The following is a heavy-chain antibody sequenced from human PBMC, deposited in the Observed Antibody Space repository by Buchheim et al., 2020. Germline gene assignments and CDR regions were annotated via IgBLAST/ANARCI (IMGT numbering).Heavy chain of an antibody. V-gene: IGHV4-30-4*01. J-gene: IGHJ5*02. CDR1: GGSNSSGDYY. CDR2: IYYSGST. Sequence: QVQLQESGPGLVKPSQTLSLTCTVSGGSNSSGDYYWSWIRQPPGKGLEWIGYIYYSGSTYYNPSLKSRVTISVDTSKNQFSLKLSSVTAADTAVYYCARGTDIVLVPAADNWFDPWGQGTL. CDR3: ARGTDIVLVPAADNWFDP. D-gene: IGHD2-2*01.